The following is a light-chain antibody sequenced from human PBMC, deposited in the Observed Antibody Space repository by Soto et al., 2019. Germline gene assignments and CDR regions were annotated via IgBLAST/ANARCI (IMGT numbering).Light chain of an antibody. V-gene: IGKV3-11*01. CDR3: LQDINYPWT. J-gene: IGKJ1*01. CDR1: QSVSTS. CDR2: GAS. Sequence: EVVLTQSPGTLSLSRGERATLPFRASQSVSTSVGWYQQKPGQAPRLLIYGASNRATGIPDRFSGSGSGTDFTLAISSLQPEDSATYYCLQDINYPWTFGQGTKVDI.